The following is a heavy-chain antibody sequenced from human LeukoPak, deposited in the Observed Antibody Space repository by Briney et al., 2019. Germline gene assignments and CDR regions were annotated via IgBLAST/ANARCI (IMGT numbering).Heavy chain of an antibody. CDR3: ARCQARLSWFDP. Sequence: SETLSLTCTVSGGSLSSYYWSWIRQPPGKGLEWIGYIYYSGGTNYNPSLKSRVTISVDTSKNQFSLKMSSVTAADTAVYYFARCQARLSWFDPWGQGTLATVSS. D-gene: IGHD6-19*01. J-gene: IGHJ5*02. CDR2: IYYSGGT. CDR1: GGSLSSYY. V-gene: IGHV4-59*08.